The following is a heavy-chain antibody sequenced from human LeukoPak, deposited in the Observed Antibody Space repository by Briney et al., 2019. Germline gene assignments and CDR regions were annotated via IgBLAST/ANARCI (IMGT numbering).Heavy chain of an antibody. CDR2: INSDGINT. J-gene: IGHJ4*02. V-gene: IGHV3-74*01. D-gene: IGHD1-1*01. Sequence: GGSLRLSCAASGFTFSNYWMHWVRQAPGKGLVWVSRINSDGINTSYADSVRGRFTISRDSAKSSLFLQMNSLKAEDTALYFCASGIRERGFDSWGQGTLVTVSS. CDR3: ASGIRERGFDS. CDR1: GFTFSNYW.